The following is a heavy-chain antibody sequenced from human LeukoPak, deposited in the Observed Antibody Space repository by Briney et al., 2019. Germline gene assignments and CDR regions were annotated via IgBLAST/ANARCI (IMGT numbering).Heavy chain of an antibody. D-gene: IGHD2-8*02. CDR1: GGSFSGYY. CDR2: INHSGST. J-gene: IGHJ4*02. Sequence: SETLSLTCAVYGGSFSGYYWSWIRQPPGKGLEWIGEINHSGSTNYNPSLKSRVTISVDTSKNQFSLKLSSVAAADTAVYYCARGRTGHTLFDYWGQGTLVTVSS. CDR3: ARGRTGHTLFDY. V-gene: IGHV4-34*01.